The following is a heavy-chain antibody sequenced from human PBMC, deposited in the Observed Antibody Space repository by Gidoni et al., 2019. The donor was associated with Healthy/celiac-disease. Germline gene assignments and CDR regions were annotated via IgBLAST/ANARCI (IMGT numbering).Heavy chain of an antibody. D-gene: IGHD3-22*01. V-gene: IGHV3-23*01. CDR2: ISGSGGST. J-gene: IGHJ3*02. CDR3: AKIANPYYYDSSGYYPDAFDI. CDR1: GFTFSRYA. Sequence: EVQLLESGGGLVQPGGSLRLSCAASGFTFSRYAMSWVRQAPGKGLEWVSAISGSGGSTYYADPVKGRFTISRDNSKNTLYLQMNSLRAEDTAVYYCAKIANPYYYDSSGYYPDAFDIWGQGTMVTVSS.